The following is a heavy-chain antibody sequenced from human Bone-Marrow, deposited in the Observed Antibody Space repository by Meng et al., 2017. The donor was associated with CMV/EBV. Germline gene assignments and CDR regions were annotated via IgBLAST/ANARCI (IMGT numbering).Heavy chain of an antibody. CDR1: GFNVSSDF. V-gene: IGHV3-66*04. CDR3: AKQYDGAGSYYNG. Sequence: GESLKISWAASGFNVSSDFMSWVRQAPGMGLEWLSVIYSAGNTYYADSVKGRFTISRDNSKNTLYLQMNSLRAEDTALYYCAKQYDGAGSYYNGWGQGTLVTVSS. CDR2: IYSAGNT. J-gene: IGHJ4*02. D-gene: IGHD3-10*01.